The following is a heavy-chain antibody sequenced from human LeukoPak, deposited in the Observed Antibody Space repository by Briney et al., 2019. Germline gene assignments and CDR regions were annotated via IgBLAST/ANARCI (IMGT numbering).Heavy chain of an antibody. J-gene: IGHJ5*02. CDR1: GSTVSSNY. CDR3: ARGLIELSWFDP. Sequence: PGGSLRLSCAASGSTVSSNYMNWVRQAPGKGLEWVSVIYSTGSTYYADSVKGRFTISRDNSKNTLYLQMNSLRAEDPAVYYCARGLIELSWFDPWGQGTLVTVSS. D-gene: IGHD2-8*01. CDR2: IYSTGST. V-gene: IGHV3-53*01.